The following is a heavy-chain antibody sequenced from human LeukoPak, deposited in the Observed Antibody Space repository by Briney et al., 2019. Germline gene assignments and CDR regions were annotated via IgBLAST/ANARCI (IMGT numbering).Heavy chain of an antibody. CDR3: AKDSFDSSGYYYPDYMDV. J-gene: IGHJ6*03. Sequence: GGSLRLSCAASGFTFSTYAMSWVRQAPGKGLEWVSVIGGSGGTTYYADSVKGRFTISRDNSKKTLYLQMNSLRVEDTAVYFCAKDSFDSSGYYYPDYMDVWGKGTTVTVSS. CDR1: GFTFSTYA. V-gene: IGHV3-23*01. D-gene: IGHD3-22*01. CDR2: IGGSGGTT.